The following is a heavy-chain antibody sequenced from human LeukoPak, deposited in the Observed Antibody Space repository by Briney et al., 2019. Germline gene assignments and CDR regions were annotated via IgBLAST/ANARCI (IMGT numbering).Heavy chain of an antibody. CDR3: AGPGGTGYSYGYDYYYYMDV. Sequence: GGSLRLSCAASGFTVSSNYMSWVRQAPGKGLEWVSVIYSGGSTYYSDSVKGRFTISRDNSKNTLYLQMNSLRAEDTAVYYCAGPGGTGYSYGYDYYYYMDVWGKGTTVTVSS. D-gene: IGHD5-18*01. CDR1: GFTVSSNY. CDR2: IYSGGST. J-gene: IGHJ6*03. V-gene: IGHV3-53*01.